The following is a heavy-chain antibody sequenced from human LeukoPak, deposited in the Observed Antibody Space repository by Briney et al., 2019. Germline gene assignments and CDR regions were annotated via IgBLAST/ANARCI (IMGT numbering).Heavy chain of an antibody. D-gene: IGHD3-16*02. J-gene: IGHJ1*01. CDR3: ARGPYDYVWGSYRSEYFQH. CDR1: GASFSDYY. CDR2: INNSGRT. V-gene: IGHV4-34*01. Sequence: PSETLSLTCAVNGASFSDYYWTWIRQPPGKGLEWIGEINNSGRTNYNPSLQSRVIISVDTSKNQFSLKVTSVTAADTAVYYCARGPYDYVWGSYRSEYFQHWGQGTLVTVSS.